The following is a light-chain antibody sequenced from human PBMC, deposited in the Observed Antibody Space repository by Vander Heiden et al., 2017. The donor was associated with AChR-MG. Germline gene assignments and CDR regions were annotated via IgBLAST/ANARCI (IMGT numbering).Light chain of an antibody. CDR2: RDT. J-gene: IGLJ2*01. CDR3: QVWDSSTFVV. Sequence: SYELTQPLSVSVALGQTARITCGGNNIGSKNVHWYKQKPGQAPVLVIYRDTNRPSGIPERFSGSDSGNTATLTISRAQAGDEADYYCQVWDSSTFVVFGGGTKLTVL. CDR1: NIGSKN. V-gene: IGLV3-9*01.